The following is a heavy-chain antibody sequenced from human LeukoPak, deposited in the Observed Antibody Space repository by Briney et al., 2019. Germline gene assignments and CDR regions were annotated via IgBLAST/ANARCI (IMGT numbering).Heavy chain of an antibody. D-gene: IGHD1-1*01. V-gene: IGHV1-69*04. CDR3: ARDGLERTFDY. J-gene: IGHJ4*02. CDR2: IIPILGIA. CDR1: GGTFSSYT. Sequence: SVKVSCKASGGTFSSYTISWVRQAPGQGLEWMGRIIPILGIANYAQKFQGRVTITADKSTSTAYMELSSLRSEDTAVYYRARDGLERTFDYWGQGTLVTVSS.